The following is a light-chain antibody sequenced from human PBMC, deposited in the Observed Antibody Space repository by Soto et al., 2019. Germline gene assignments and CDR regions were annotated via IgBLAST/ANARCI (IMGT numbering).Light chain of an antibody. CDR2: EVT. V-gene: IGLV2-14*01. Sequence: QSALTQPASVSGSPGQSITISCTGTSSDVGGYDYVSWYQQHPGKAPKFMIYEVTNRPPGVSHRFSGSKSGNTASLTISGLQAEDEADYYCTSYTTSSTYVFGTGTKVTVL. CDR3: TSYTTSSTYV. CDR1: SSDVGGYDY. J-gene: IGLJ1*01.